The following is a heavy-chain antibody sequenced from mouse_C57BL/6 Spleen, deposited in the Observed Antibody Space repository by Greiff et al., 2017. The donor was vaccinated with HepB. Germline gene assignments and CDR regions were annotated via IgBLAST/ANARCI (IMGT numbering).Heavy chain of an antibody. CDR1: GFTFSSYG. V-gene: IGHV5-6*01. D-gene: IGHD2-4*01. Sequence: EVKLMESGGDLVKPGGSLKLSCAASGFTFSSYGMSWVRQTPDKRLEWVATISSGGSYTYYPDSVKGRFTISRDNAKNTLYLQMSSLKSEDTAMYYCARHDDYDVAWFAYWGQGTLVTVSA. J-gene: IGHJ3*01. CDR3: ARHDDYDVAWFAY. CDR2: ISSGGSYT.